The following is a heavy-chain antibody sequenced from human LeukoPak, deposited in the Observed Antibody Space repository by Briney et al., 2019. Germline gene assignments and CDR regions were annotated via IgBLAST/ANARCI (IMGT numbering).Heavy chain of an antibody. CDR2: LHDSGSA. CDR3: ARGGAYYYDSRGYIPFDY. Sequence: SETLSLTCTVSGGSISSFYCSWIRQPPGKGLEWVGVLHDSGSANYNPSLKSRVSISADTSKNQFSLDLSSVTAADTAVYYCARGGAYYYDSRGYIPFDYWGQGTLVTVSS. J-gene: IGHJ4*02. V-gene: IGHV4-59*01. CDR1: GGSISSFY. D-gene: IGHD3-22*01.